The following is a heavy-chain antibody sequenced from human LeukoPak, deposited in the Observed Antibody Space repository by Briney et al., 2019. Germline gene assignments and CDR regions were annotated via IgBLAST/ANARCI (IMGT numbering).Heavy chain of an antibody. CDR3: ARRYCSGGRCYFDDY. Sequence: PGGTLRLSCAASGFTFSSYSMNWVRQAPGKGLEWVSSISSTSSYIYYADSVKGRFTISRDNAKNSLYLQMNSLRAEDTAVYYCARRYCSGGRCYFDDYWGQGTLVTVSS. J-gene: IGHJ4*02. CDR1: GFTFSSYS. CDR2: ISSTSSYI. D-gene: IGHD2-15*01. V-gene: IGHV3-21*01.